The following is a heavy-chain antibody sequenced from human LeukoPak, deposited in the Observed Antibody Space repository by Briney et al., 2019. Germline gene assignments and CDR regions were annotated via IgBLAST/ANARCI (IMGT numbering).Heavy chain of an antibody. D-gene: IGHD1-26*01. CDR1: GFTFSSYG. J-gene: IGHJ4*02. CDR3: ARGATLDY. Sequence: PGGSLRLSCAASGFTFSSYGMHWVRQAPGKGLEWVSYISSSSSTIYYADSVKGRFTISRDNAKNSLYLQMNSLRAEDTAVYYCARGATLDYWGQGTLVTVSS. CDR2: ISSSSSTI. V-gene: IGHV3-48*04.